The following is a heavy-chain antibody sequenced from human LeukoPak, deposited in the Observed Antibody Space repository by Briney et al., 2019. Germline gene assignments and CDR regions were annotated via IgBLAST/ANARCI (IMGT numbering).Heavy chain of an antibody. Sequence: GGSLRLSCAASGFTFSSYGMHWVRQAPGKGLEWVAFIRYDGSNKYYADSVKGRFTISRDNSKNTLYLQMNSLRAEDTAVYYCAKDSSVAGMGDYFDYWGQGTLVTVSS. CDR1: GFTFSSYG. CDR2: IRYDGSNK. J-gene: IGHJ4*02. D-gene: IGHD6-19*01. CDR3: AKDSSVAGMGDYFDY. V-gene: IGHV3-30*02.